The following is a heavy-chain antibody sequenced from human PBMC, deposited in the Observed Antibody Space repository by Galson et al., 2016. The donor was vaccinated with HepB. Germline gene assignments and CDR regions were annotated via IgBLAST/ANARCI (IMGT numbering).Heavy chain of an antibody. Sequence: PALVKPTQTLTLTCTFSGFSLTANGEGVGWIRQPPGKALEWLALIYWDDDKRYSPSLKTRLTITKDTSKNQVVLTFTNMDPVDTATYLCAHLYAFWGGYSAGGSFDPWGQGTLVTVSS. J-gene: IGHJ5*02. CDR2: IYWDDDK. CDR3: AHLYAFWGGYSAGGSFDP. V-gene: IGHV2-5*02. CDR1: GFSLTANGEG. D-gene: IGHD3-3*01.